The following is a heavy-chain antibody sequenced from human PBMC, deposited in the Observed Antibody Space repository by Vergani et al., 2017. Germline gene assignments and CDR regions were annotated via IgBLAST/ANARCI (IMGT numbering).Heavy chain of an antibody. D-gene: IGHD3-10*01. V-gene: IGHV3-11*04. CDR1: GFFFSDYY. CDR3: ARDYLDFSGSGSPYYFDH. Sequence: VQLVESGGGLVKPGGSLRLSCTASGFFFSDYYMSWLRQAPGKGLEWISYIASSDTTVYYADSVKGRFTISRDNAKNSLYLEMNSLRAEDTAVYYCARDYLDFSGSGSPYYFDHWGQGTQVTDSS. J-gene: IGHJ4*02. CDR2: IASSDTTV.